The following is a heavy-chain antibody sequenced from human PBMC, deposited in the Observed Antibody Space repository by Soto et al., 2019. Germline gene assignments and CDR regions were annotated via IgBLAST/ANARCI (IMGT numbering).Heavy chain of an antibody. J-gene: IGHJ6*03. D-gene: IGHD2-15*01. CDR2: ISSSSSYI. V-gene: IGHV3-21*01. CDR1: GFTFSSYS. Sequence: EVQLVESGGGLVKPGGSLRLSCAASGFTFSSYSMNWVRQAPGKGLEWVSSISSSSSYIYYADSVKGRFTISRDNAKNSLYLQMNSLRAEDTDVYYCARVGGYYYYYMEVWGKGTTVTVSS. CDR3: ARVGGYYYYYMEV.